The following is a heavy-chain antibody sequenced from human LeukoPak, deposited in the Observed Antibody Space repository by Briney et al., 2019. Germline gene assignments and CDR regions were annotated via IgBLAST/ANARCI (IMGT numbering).Heavy chain of an antibody. CDR3: ARSGYSYGILSYYYYMDV. Sequence: SETLSLTCTVSGGSISSYYWSWIRQPPGKGLEWIGYIYYSGSTNYNPSLKSRVTISVDTSKNQFSLKLSSVTAADTAVYYCARSGYSYGILSYYYYMDVWGKGTTVTVSS. CDR2: IYYSGST. CDR1: GGSISSYY. V-gene: IGHV4-59*01. J-gene: IGHJ6*03. D-gene: IGHD5-18*01.